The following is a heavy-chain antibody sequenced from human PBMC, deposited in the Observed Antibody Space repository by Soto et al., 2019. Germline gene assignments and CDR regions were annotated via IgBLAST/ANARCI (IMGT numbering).Heavy chain of an antibody. CDR2: ISSSSSTI. CDR1: GFTFSSYS. J-gene: IGHJ6*02. V-gene: IGHV3-48*02. CDR3: ARDAPTYYYDSSGYDYGMDV. Sequence: GSLRLSCAASGFTFSSYSMNWVRQAPGKGLEWVSYISSSSSTIYYADSVKGRFTISRDNAKNSLYLQMNSLRDEDTAVYYCARDAPTYYYDSSGYDYGMDVWGQGTTVTVSS. D-gene: IGHD3-22*01.